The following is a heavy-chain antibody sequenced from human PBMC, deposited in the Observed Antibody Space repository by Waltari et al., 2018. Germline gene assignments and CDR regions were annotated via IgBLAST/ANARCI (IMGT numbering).Heavy chain of an antibody. CDR3: ARVDTAAGWFDP. CDR2: ICHTGST. J-gene: IGHJ5*02. CDR1: GGSIRSGGYY. Sequence: QVQLQESGPGLVKPSQTLSLTCTVSGGSIRSGGYYWSWIRQHPGKGLELIGSICHTGSTYYNPSLKSRVTISVDRSKNQFSLKLSSVTAADTAVYYCARVDTAAGWFDPWGQGTLVTVSS. D-gene: IGHD5-18*01. V-gene: IGHV4-31*03.